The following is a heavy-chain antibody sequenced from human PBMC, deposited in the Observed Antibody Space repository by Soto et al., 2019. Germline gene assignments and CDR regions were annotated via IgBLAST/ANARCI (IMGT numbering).Heavy chain of an antibody. Sequence: ASVKVSCKASGGTFSSYAISWVRQAPGQGLEWMGGIIPIFGTANYAQKFQGRVTITADESTSTAYMELSSLRSEDTAVYYCHIVLMVYAMSGFDYWGQGTLVTVSS. V-gene: IGHV1-69*13. J-gene: IGHJ4*02. CDR2: IIPIFGTA. D-gene: IGHD2-8*01. CDR1: GGTFSSYA. CDR3: HIVLMVYAMSGFDY.